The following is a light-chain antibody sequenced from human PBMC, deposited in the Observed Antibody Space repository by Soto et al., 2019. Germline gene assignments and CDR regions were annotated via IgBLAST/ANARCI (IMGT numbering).Light chain of an antibody. CDR2: GAS. V-gene: IGKV3-15*01. CDR3: QQYSNWPPIT. CDR1: QSVDSH. Sequence: ETVMTQSPATLSVSPGERATLSCRASQSVDSHLAWYWQKPGQAPRLLIYGASTRATGIPARFSGSGSGTEFTLTISSLQSEDFAVYYCQQYSNWPPITFGQGTRLEVK. J-gene: IGKJ5*01.